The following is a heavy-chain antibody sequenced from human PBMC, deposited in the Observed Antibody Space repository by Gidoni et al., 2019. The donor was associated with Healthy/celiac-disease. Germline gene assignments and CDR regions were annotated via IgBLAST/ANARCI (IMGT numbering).Heavy chain of an antibody. Sequence: EVQLVESGGGLVKPGGSLRLSCAASGFTFSNAWMSWVRQAPGKGLEWVGRIKSKTDGGTTDYAAPVKGRFTISRDDSKNTLYLQMNSLKTEDTAVYYCTTEPTSGWGPLFDYWGQGTLVTVSS. D-gene: IGHD6-19*01. CDR1: GFTFSNAW. V-gene: IGHV3-15*01. J-gene: IGHJ4*02. CDR2: IKSKTDGGTT. CDR3: TTEPTSGWGPLFDY.